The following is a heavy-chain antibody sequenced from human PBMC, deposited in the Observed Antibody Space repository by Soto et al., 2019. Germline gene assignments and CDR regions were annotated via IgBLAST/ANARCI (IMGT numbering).Heavy chain of an antibody. CDR1: GFTFSNYA. J-gene: IGHJ4*02. CDR3: AKPFCSGGSCYLYYFDY. V-gene: IGHV3-23*01. D-gene: IGHD2-15*01. Sequence: GGSLRLSCAASGFTFSNYAMSWVRQAPGKGLEWVAAISGSGGSTYYADSVKGRFTISRDNSKNTLYLQMNSLRAEDTAVFYCAKPFCSGGSCYLYYFDYWGQGTLVTVSS. CDR2: ISGSGGST.